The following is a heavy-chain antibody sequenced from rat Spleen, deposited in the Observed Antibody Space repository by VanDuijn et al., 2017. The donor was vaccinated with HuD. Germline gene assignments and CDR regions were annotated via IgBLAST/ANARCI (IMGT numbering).Heavy chain of an antibody. CDR2: ITNVAGRT. CDR3: TTLGDGGPMDA. Sequence: EVQLVESGGGLVQPGRSLKLSCAASGFTFSNYYMAWVRQAPKKSLEWVASITNVAGRTHYPDSVKGRFTISRDNAKSSLYLQMDSLRSEDTATYYCTTLGDGGPMDAWGQGASVTVSS. V-gene: IGHV5-20*01. D-gene: IGHD5-1*01. CDR1: GFTFSNYY. J-gene: IGHJ4*01.